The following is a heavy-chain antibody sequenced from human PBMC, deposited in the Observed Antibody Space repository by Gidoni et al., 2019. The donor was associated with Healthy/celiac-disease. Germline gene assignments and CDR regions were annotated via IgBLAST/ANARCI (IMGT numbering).Heavy chain of an antibody. CDR3: ARRSSIAARPDSGFVDY. Sequence: QVQLVQSGAEVKKPGSSVKVSCKASGGTFSSYAIRWVRQAPGQGLEWMGGIIPIFGQANYAQKFQGRVTITADESTSTAYMELSSLRSEDTAVYYCARRSSIAARPDSGFVDYWGQGTLVTVSS. CDR2: IIPIFGQA. J-gene: IGHJ4*02. CDR1: GGTFSSYA. D-gene: IGHD6-6*01. V-gene: IGHV1-69*01.